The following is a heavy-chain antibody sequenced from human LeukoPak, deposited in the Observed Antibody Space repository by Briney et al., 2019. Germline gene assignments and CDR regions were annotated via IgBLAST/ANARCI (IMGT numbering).Heavy chain of an antibody. J-gene: IGHJ5*02. V-gene: IGHV1-69*13. CDR1: GGTFISYA. CDR3: ARESELYYYDSSGYAVVWFDP. CDR2: IIPIFGTA. D-gene: IGHD3-22*01. Sequence: ASVTVSCKASGGTFISYAISWVRQAPGQGLEWMGGIIPIFGTANYAQKFQGRVTITADESTSTAYMELSSLRSEDTAVYYCARESELYYYDSSGYAVVWFDPWGQGTLVTVSS.